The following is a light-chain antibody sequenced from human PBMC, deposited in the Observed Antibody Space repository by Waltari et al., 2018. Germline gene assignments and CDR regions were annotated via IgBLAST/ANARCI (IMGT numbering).Light chain of an antibody. CDR1: SRDGGSYNL. CDR3: CSYAGSPWV. Sequence: QSALTQPASVSGSPGQSITISCTGTSRDGGSYNLFSWYQQHPGKAPKLMIYEVSKRPSGVSNRFSGSKSGNTASLTISGLQAEDEADYYCCSYAGSPWVFGGGTKLTVL. V-gene: IGLV2-23*02. J-gene: IGLJ3*02. CDR2: EVS.